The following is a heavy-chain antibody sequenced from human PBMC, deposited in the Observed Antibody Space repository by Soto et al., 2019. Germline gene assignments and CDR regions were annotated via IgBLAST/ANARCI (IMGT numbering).Heavy chain of an antibody. J-gene: IGHJ3*02. D-gene: IGHD2-15*01. V-gene: IGHV4-39*01. CDR1: GGSISSSTYY. Sequence: QLQLQESGPGLVKPSETLSLTCTVSGGSISSSTYYWGWIRQPPGKGLEWIGSSFYSGSTYYSPSLKSRVTISVDTSKNQFSLKLSSVTAADTAVYYCTRRGDSGVFDIWGQGTMVTVSS. CDR2: SFYSGST. CDR3: TRRGDSGVFDI.